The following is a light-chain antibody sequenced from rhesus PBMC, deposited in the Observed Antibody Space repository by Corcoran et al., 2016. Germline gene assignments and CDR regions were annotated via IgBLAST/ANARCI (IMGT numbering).Light chain of an antibody. J-gene: IGKJ2*01. CDR1: QGISNW. Sequence: DIQMTQSPSSLYASVGDRVTITCQARQGISNWLAWYQQNPGKAPKLLIYAAYSLQSGVTSRFSGSGSGTEFTLTISSLQPEDFATYYCQQHNSDPYSFDQGTKVEIK. CDR3: QQHNSDPYS. V-gene: IGKV1-33*02. CDR2: AAY.